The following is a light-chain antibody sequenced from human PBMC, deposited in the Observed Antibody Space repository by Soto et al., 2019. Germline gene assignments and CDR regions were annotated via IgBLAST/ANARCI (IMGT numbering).Light chain of an antibody. CDR2: TAS. CDR1: QSICSW. J-gene: IGKJ1*01. CDR3: QQYNTYPWT. V-gene: IGKV1-5*03. Sequence: DTKMTQSPSTLSGSVGDRVIITCRASQSICSWLAWYQHQPGKVPKLLIYTASTLQSVVPSRFSVSGSGVEFTLTFSSLQPEDFATYYCQQYNTYPWTFGQGIKVDI.